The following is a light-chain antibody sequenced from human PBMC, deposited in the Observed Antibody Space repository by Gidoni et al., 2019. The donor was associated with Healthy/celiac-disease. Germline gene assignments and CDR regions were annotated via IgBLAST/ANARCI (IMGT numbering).Light chain of an antibody. V-gene: IGLV1-51*01. CDR3: GTWDSSLSAGEV. CDR2: DNN. CDR1: SSNIGNNY. Sequence: PGQKVTISCSGSSSNIGNNYVSWDQQLPGTAPKLLIYDNNKRPSGIPDRFSGSKSGTSATLGITGLQTGDEADYYCGTWDSSLSAGEVFGGGTKLTVL. J-gene: IGLJ2*01.